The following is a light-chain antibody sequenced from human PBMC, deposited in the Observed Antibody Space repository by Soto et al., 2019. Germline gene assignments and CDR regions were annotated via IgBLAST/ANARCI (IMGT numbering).Light chain of an antibody. CDR1: QSISSY. Sequence: DIQMTQSPSSLSASVGDRVTITCRASQSISSYLNWYQQKPGKAPKLLIYAASSLQSGLPLRFSGSGSGTDFTLTISSLQPEDFATYYWQQSSSTPPITYGQGTRLEIK. J-gene: IGKJ5*01. CDR2: AAS. CDR3: QQSSSTPPIT. V-gene: IGKV1-39*01.